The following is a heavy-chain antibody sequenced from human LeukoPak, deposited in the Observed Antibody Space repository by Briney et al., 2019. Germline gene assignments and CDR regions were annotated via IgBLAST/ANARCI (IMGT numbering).Heavy chain of an antibody. V-gene: IGHV4-59*02. Sequence: SETLSLTCTVSGASVSSYYWSWIRQPPGKGLEWIGYIYYSGSTNYNPSLKSRVTISVDTSRNQFSLRLSSVTAADTAVYYCARHRYYYDSSGYYYQPWGQGTLVTVSS. J-gene: IGHJ5*02. CDR3: ARHRYYYDSSGYYYQP. CDR1: GASVSSYY. CDR2: IYYSGST. D-gene: IGHD3-22*01.